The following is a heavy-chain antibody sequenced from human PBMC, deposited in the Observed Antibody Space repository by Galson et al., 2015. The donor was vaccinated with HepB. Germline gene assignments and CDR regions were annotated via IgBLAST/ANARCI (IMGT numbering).Heavy chain of an antibody. CDR2: ISSSSSYT. CDR1: GFTFSDYY. Sequence: SLRLSCAASGFTFSDYYMSWIRQAPGKGLEWVSYISSSSSYTNYADSVKGRFTISRDIAKNSLYLQMNSLRAEDTAVYYCARAPLGAYYYYGMDVWGQGTPVTVSS. J-gene: IGHJ6*02. CDR3: ARAPLGAYYYYGMDV. V-gene: IGHV3-11*06. D-gene: IGHD3-16*02.